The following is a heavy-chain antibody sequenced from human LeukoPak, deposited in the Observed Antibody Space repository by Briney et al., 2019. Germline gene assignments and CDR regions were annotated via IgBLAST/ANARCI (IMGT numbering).Heavy chain of an antibody. V-gene: IGHV1-8*03. CDR1: GYTFTSYD. CDR2: MNPNSGNT. Sequence: ASVKVSCKASGYTFTSYDINWVRQATGQGLEWMGWMNPNSGNTGYAQKFQGRVTITRNTSISTAYMELSSPRSEDTAVYYCARGLGYYGANPGDFDYWGQGTLVTVSS. CDR3: ARGLGYYGANPGDFDY. J-gene: IGHJ4*02. D-gene: IGHD4-17*01.